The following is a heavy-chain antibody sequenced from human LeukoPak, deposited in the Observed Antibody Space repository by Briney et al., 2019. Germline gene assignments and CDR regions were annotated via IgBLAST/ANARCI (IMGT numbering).Heavy chain of an antibody. D-gene: IGHD2-2*03. CDR3: ARGIGYCSSTICSYYYYMDV. CDR2: VYYSGST. Sequence: SQTLSLTCNVSAGSISNYYWSWIRQPPGKGREWNANVYYSGSTNYNPSLKTRVTISVDTSKNLFSLKLNSVTAADTAVYYCARGIGYCSSTICSYYYYMDVWGKGTTVTVSS. J-gene: IGHJ6*03. CDR1: AGSISNYY. V-gene: IGHV4-59*01.